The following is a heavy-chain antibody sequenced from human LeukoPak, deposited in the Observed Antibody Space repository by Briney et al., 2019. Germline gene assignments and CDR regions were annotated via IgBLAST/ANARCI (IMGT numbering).Heavy chain of an antibody. CDR3: ARDPYSSTWSYGMDV. J-gene: IGHJ6*02. V-gene: IGHV3-7*05. CDR1: GFTFSSYW. D-gene: IGHD6-6*01. CDR2: IKQDGSEE. Sequence: GGSLRLSCAASGFTFSSYWMSWVRQAPGKGLEWVANIKQDGSEEVYVDSVRGRFTIPRDNAKNSLFLQMNTLRAEDTAVYYCARDPYSSTWSYGMDVWGQGTTVTVSS.